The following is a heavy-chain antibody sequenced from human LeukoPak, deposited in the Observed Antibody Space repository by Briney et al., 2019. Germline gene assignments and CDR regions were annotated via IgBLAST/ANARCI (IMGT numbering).Heavy chain of an antibody. V-gene: IGHV3-23*01. CDR2: ISGSGGST. CDR3: AKYWGDSGSIAVALGYFDH. CDR1: GFTFSSYS. D-gene: IGHD6-19*01. J-gene: IGHJ4*02. Sequence: GGSLRLSCAASGFTFSSYSMNWVRQAPGKGLEWVSAISGSGGSTYYADSVKGRFTISRDNSKNTLYLQMNSLRAEDTAVYYCAKYWGDSGSIAVALGYFDHWGQGTLVTVSS.